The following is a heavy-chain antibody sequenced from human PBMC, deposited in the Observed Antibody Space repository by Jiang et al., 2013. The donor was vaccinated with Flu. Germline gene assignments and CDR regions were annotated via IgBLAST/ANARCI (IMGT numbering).Heavy chain of an antibody. CDR1: GFTFSTYA. J-gene: IGHJ6*02. CDR3: ALQPIFGVDG. Sequence: CVASGFTFSTYALNWVRQAPGKGLEWVSYISSSSTTIFYADSVKGRFTISRDNARNSLHLQMNSLRAEDTAVYYCALQPIFGVDGWGQGTTVTVSS. CDR2: ISSSSTTI. V-gene: IGHV3-48*01. D-gene: IGHD4-11*01.